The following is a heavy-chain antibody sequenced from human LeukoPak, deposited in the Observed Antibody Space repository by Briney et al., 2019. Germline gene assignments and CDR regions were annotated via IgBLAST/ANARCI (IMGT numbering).Heavy chain of an antibody. V-gene: IGHV4-59*02. D-gene: IGHD3-22*01. Sequence: SETLSLTCSVSGGYVSISYWSWIRQPPGKGLEWIGYIFYSGSTNCNPSLKSRVTISVDTSKNQFSLNLSSVTAADTAIYYCARDTGYLGSNYGMDVWGQGTTVTVSS. CDR3: ARDTGYLGSNYGMDV. CDR1: GGYVSISY. J-gene: IGHJ6*02. CDR2: IFYSGST.